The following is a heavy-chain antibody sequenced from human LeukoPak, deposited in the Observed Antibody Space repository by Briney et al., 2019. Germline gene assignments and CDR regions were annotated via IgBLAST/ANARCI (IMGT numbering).Heavy chain of an antibody. CDR2: IWYDGSNK. V-gene: IGHV3-33*06. CDR3: AKGRGYSYGTGDY. D-gene: IGHD5-18*01. J-gene: IGHJ4*02. Sequence: PGGSLRLSCAASGFTFSSYGMHWVRQAPGKGLEWVAVIWYDGSNKYYVDSVKGRFTISRDNSKNTLYLQMNSLRAEDTAVYYCAKGRGYSYGTGDYWGQGTLVTVSS. CDR1: GFTFSSYG.